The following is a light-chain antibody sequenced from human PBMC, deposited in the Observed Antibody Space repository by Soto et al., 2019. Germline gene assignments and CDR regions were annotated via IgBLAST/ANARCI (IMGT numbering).Light chain of an antibody. CDR3: CSYAGSDTYV. J-gene: IGLJ1*01. Sequence: QSALTQPASVSGSPGQSITISCTGTSSDVGSYSFVSWYQHHPGQAPKLMIYEDIKRPSGISNRFSGSKSGSTASLTISGLQPEDQADYFCCSYAGSDTYVFGTGTK. V-gene: IGLV2-23*01. CDR2: EDI. CDR1: SSDVGSYSF.